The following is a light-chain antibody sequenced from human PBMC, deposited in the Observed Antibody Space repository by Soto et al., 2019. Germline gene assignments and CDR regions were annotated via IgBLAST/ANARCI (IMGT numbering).Light chain of an antibody. CDR1: SSDDGGYNY. V-gene: IGLV2-14*01. J-gene: IGLJ1*01. CDR3: TSPTPGSLYV. CDR2: KVS. Sequence: QSALTQPASVSGSPGQSITISFTGTSSDDGGYNYVSWYQQYPGRVPKLLIYKVSNRPSGVSNRFSGSKSGNTASLTISGLQAEDEADYFCTSPTPGSLYVFGTGTKVIVL.